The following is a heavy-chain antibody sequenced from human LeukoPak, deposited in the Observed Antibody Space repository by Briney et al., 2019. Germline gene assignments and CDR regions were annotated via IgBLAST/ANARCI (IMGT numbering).Heavy chain of an antibody. D-gene: IGHD2-2*01. Sequence: PSQTLSLTCTVSGGSISSGGYYWSWIRQHPGKGLEWIGYIYYSGSTYYNPSLKSRVTISVDTSKNQFSLKLSSVTAADTAVYYCAREDIVVVPAAARHAVWGQGTLVTVSS. CDR1: GGSISSGGYY. J-gene: IGHJ4*02. CDR2: IYYSGST. CDR3: AREDIVVVPAAARHAV. V-gene: IGHV4-31*03.